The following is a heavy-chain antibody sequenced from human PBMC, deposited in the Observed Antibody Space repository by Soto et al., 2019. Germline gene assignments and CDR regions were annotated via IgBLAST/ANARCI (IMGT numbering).Heavy chain of an antibody. V-gene: IGHV3-23*01. J-gene: IGHJ4*02. D-gene: IGHD6-13*01. CDR3: AKDGYSSSWYARYYFDY. Sequence: GGSLRLSCAASGFTFSSYAMSWVRQAPGKGLEWVSAISGSGGSTYYADSVKGRFTISRDNSKNTLYLQMNSLRAEDTAVYYCAKDGYSSSWYARYYFDYWGQGTLVTVS. CDR1: GFTFSSYA. CDR2: ISGSGGST.